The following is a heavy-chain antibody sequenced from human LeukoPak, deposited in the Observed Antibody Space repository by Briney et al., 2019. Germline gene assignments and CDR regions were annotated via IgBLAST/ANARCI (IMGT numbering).Heavy chain of an antibody. CDR1: KYTFTSYD. J-gene: IGHJ4*02. Sequence: ASVKVPCKASKYTFTSYDINWVRQATGQGLEWMGWMNPVSGNTGYAQNFQGRFTMTRDTAISTAYMELSGLRSEDTAVYYCARGPRNWGFDYWGQGTLVTVSS. CDR3: ARGPRNWGFDY. D-gene: IGHD7-27*01. CDR2: MNPVSGNT. V-gene: IGHV1-8*01.